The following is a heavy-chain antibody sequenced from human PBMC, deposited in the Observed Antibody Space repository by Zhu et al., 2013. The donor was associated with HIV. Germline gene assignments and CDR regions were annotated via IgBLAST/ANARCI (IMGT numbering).Heavy chain of an antibody. CDR3: ASGTHRFNGSILPFPLDF. J-gene: IGHJ4*02. CDR1: GFAFTGYY. Sequence: QENLVQSGAEVKKPGASMKLSCEASGFAFTGYYIQWVRQAPGQGLEWMAWISPETGGTNFAQKFQGRVTLTTDKSLNTTYMDLSSLTSDDTAVYYCASGTHRFNGSILPFPLDFWGQGTLITVSS. CDR2: ISPETGGT. D-gene: IGHD1-26*01. V-gene: IGHV1-2*02.